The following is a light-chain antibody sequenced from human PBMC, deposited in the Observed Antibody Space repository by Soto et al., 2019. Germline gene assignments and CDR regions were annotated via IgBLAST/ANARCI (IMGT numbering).Light chain of an antibody. CDR3: QSYDSDNHGV. CDR2: EDD. CDR1: SGSVASNS. J-gene: IGLJ3*02. Sequence: NFMLTQPHSVSESPGKTVTISCTRSSGSVASNSVQWYQQRPGSAPTTVISEDDQRPSGVPDRFSGSIDTSSNSASLTISGLKTEDEADYYCQSYDSDNHGVFGGGTKVTVL. V-gene: IGLV6-57*04.